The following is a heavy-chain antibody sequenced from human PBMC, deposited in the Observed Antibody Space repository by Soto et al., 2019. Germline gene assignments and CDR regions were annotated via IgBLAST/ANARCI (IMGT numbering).Heavy chain of an antibody. J-gene: IGHJ3*02. Sequence: EVQLLESGGGLVQPGGSLRLXCAASGFTFSSYAMSWVRQAPGKGVEWVSAISGSGGSTYYADSVKGRFTISRXNSKXXLXXQMNSLRAEDTAVYYCALPQGGMAFDIWGQGTMVTVSS. D-gene: IGHD1-26*01. V-gene: IGHV3-23*01. CDR1: GFTFSSYA. CDR2: ISGSGGST. CDR3: ALPQGGMAFDI.